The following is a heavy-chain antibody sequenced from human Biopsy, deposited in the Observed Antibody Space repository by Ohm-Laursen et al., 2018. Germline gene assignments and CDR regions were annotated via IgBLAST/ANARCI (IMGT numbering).Heavy chain of an antibody. J-gene: IGHJ3*02. D-gene: IGHD5-24*01. CDR2: ISTSSTYI. CDR3: AKGQAPDGYNYAFDI. V-gene: IGHV3-21*04. Sequence: GSLRLSCAASGFTFSSYSMNWVRQAPGKGLEWVSSISTSSTYIYYADSVKGRFSISRDDALNSLYLQMNSLRAEDTALYYCAKGQAPDGYNYAFDIWGQGTMLTVSS. CDR1: GFTFSSYS.